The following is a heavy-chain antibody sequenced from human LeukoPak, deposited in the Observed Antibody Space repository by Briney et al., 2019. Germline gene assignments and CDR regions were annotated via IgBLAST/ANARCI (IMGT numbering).Heavy chain of an antibody. Sequence: SVKVSCKTSGYSFSNYDINWVRQAPGQGLEWMGGIIPIFGTTNYAQKFQGRVTITTDESTSTAYMELSSLRSEDTAVYYCARRWPDSSGYYLFDYWGQGTLVTVSS. CDR2: IIPIFGTT. J-gene: IGHJ4*02. CDR1: GYSFSNYD. D-gene: IGHD3-22*01. V-gene: IGHV1-69*05. CDR3: ARRWPDSSGYYLFDY.